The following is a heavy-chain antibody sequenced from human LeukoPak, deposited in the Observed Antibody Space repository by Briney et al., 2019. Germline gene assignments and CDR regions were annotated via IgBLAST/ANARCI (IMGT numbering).Heavy chain of an antibody. V-gene: IGHV4-59*12. CDR1: GGSISSYY. J-gene: IGHJ4*02. D-gene: IGHD3-22*01. Sequence: SETLSLTCTVSGGSISSYYWSWIRQPPGKGLEWIGYIYYSGSTNYNPSLKSRLTISVDTSKNQFSLKLTSVTAADTAVYYCAREAGSYDSSGYYSLYYSFDYWGQGTLVTVSS. CDR2: IYYSGST. CDR3: AREAGSYDSSGYYSLYYSFDY.